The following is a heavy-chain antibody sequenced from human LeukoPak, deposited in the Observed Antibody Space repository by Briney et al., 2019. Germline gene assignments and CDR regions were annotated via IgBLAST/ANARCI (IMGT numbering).Heavy chain of an antibody. CDR2: ISGSGGGT. Sequence: PGGSLRLSCAASGFTFSTYGMTWVRQAPGKGLEWVSAISGSGGGTYFADSVKGRFTISRDNSKNTLYLQMNSLRAEDTAVYYCAKHSSSWHYFDCWGQGTLVTVSS. D-gene: IGHD6-13*01. CDR3: AKHSSSWHYFDC. V-gene: IGHV3-23*01. CDR1: GFTFSTYG. J-gene: IGHJ4*02.